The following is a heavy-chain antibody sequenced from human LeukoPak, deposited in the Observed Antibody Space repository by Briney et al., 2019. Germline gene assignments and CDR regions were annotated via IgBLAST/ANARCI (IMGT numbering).Heavy chain of an antibody. V-gene: IGHV3-7*01. CDR1: GFIFSSHW. Sequence: GGSLRLSCGASGFIFSSHWMSWVRQAPGKGLEWVANINQDGGETYYVSAVKGRFTISRDNAQNSLYLQMNSLRAEDTAVYYCARDGVAAGIYFDYWGQGALVTVSS. D-gene: IGHD6-13*01. CDR3: ARDGVAAGIYFDY. J-gene: IGHJ4*02. CDR2: INQDGGET.